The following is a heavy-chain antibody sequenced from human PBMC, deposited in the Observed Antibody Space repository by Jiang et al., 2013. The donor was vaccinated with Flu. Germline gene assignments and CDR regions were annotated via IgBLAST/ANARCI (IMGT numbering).Heavy chain of an antibody. CDR2: IYPGDSDT. D-gene: IGHD3-10*01. J-gene: IGHJ5*02. V-gene: IGHV5-51*01. CDR3: ARRYYYGSGVNWFDP. Sequence: IIYPGDSDTRYSPSFQGQVTISADKSISTAYLQWSSLKASDTAMYYCARRYYYGSGVNWFDPWGQGTLVTVSS.